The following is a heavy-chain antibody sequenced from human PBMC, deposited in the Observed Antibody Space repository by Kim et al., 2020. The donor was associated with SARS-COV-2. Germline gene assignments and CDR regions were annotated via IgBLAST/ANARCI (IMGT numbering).Heavy chain of an antibody. V-gene: IGHV4-39*07. CDR3: ARGLWFGEISEQFDP. J-gene: IGHJ5*02. D-gene: IGHD3-10*01. CDR2: IYYSGST. CDR1: GGSISSSSYY. Sequence: SETLSRTCTVSGGSISSSSYYWGWIRQPPGKGLEWIGSIYYSGSTYYNPSLKSRVTISVDTSKNQFSLKLSSVTAADTAVYYCARGLWFGEISEQFDPWG.